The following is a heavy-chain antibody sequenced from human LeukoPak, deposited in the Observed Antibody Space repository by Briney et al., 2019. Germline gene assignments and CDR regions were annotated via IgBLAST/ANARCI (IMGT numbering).Heavy chain of an antibody. D-gene: IGHD6-13*01. CDR3: ARESGRAVPGRFDQ. CDR1: GINFRSSG. Sequence: LSGGSLRLSCAASGINFRSSGMHWVRQAPGKGLEWVTFIQNDGSDKYYAASVKGRFTISRDNSKNTVYLHMASLRADDTALYYCARESGRAVPGRFDQWGQGTLVTVSS. V-gene: IGHV3-30*02. J-gene: IGHJ4*02. CDR2: IQNDGSDK.